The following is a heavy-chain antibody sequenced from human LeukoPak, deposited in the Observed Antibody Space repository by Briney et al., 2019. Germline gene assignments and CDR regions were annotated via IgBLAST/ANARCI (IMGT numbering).Heavy chain of an antibody. D-gene: IGHD3-22*01. Sequence: GGSLRLSCAASGFTFSSYAMSWVRQAPGKGLEWVSAISGTGGGTYNADSVKGRFTISRDNSKNTLYLQMNSLRAEDTALYYCAKSRGGYPRVDGFDIWGQGTMVTVSS. V-gene: IGHV3-23*01. CDR3: AKSRGGYPRVDGFDI. CDR1: GFTFSSYA. J-gene: IGHJ3*02. CDR2: ISGTGGGT.